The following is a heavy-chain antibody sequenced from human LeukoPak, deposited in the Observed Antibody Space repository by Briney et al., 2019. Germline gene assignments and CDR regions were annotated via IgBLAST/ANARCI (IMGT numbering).Heavy chain of an antibody. V-gene: IGHV1-2*03. D-gene: IGHD6-19*01. J-gene: IGHJ4*02. CDR3: ARSGIWDSSAWSDY. CDR2: INPNSGGT. Sequence: LGASVKVSCKASGYTFTGYYMHWVRQAPGQGLEWMGWINPNSGGTNYAQKFQGRVTMTRDTSISTAYMELSRLTSDDTAVYYCARSGIWDSSAWSDYWGQGTLVTVSS. CDR1: GYTFTGYY.